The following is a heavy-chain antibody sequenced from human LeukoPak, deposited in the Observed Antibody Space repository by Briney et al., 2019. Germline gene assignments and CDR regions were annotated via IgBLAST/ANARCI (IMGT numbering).Heavy chain of an antibody. J-gene: IGHJ4*02. D-gene: IGHD7-27*01. CDR1: GYSVTSYG. CDR3: ARVSGDTGFIDY. V-gene: IGHV1-18*04. CDR2: ISAYNGNT. Sequence: GASVKVSCKASGYSVTSYGISWVRQAPGQGLEWMGWISAYNGNTNYAQKVQGRVTMTTDTSTSIAYMELRSLRSDDTAVYYCARVSGDTGFIDYWGQGTLVTVSS.